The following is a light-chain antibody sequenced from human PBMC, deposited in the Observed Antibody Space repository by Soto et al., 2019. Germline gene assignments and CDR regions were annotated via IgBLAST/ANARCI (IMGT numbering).Light chain of an antibody. CDR1: SSDVGGYNY. V-gene: IGLV2-11*01. CDR3: CSNAGNSEV. Sequence: QSALTQPRSVSGSPGQSVTISCTGTSSDVGGYNYVSWFQQHPGKAPQLMIYDVSERPSGVPDRFSGSKSGNTASLTISGPQAEDEADYYCCSNAGNSEVFGEGTKLTVL. CDR2: DVS. J-gene: IGLJ2*01.